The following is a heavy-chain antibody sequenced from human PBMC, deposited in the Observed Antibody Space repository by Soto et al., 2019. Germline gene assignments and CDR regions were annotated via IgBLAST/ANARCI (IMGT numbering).Heavy chain of an antibody. J-gene: IGHJ4*02. CDR3: ANENGYSSSWFEFDY. CDR2: ISGSGGST. Sequence: EVQLLESGGGLVQPGGSLRLSCAASGFTFSSYAMSWVRQAPGKGLEWVSAISGSGGSTYYADSVKGRFTISRDNSKNTLYLQMNSLRAEDTAVYYWANENGYSSSWFEFDYWGQGTLVTVSS. D-gene: IGHD6-13*01. V-gene: IGHV3-23*01. CDR1: GFTFSSYA.